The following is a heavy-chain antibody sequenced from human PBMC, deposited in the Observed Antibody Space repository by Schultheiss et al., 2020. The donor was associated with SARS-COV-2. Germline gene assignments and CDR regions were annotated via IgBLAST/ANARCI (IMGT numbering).Heavy chain of an antibody. CDR3: ARLDYYDSSVFDY. J-gene: IGHJ4*02. D-gene: IGHD3-22*01. Sequence: SETLSLTCTVSGGSITSGGCSWNWIRQHPGKGLEWIGYIYYSGSTYYNPSLKSRVTISVDTSKNQLSLKLSSVTAADTAVYYCARLDYYDSSVFDYWGQGTLVTVSS. V-gene: IGHV4-31*03. CDR1: GGSITSGGCS. CDR2: IYYSGST.